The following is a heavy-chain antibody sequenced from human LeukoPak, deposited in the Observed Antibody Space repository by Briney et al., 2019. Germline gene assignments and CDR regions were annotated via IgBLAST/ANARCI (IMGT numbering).Heavy chain of an antibody. Sequence: ASVKVSCKASGYTFTGYFVHWVRQAPGQGLQWMGWINLNTGGTNYAQKFQGRVTMTRDTSISTAYMELSRLRSEDTAVYYCARGGVYSSGWYGLWPDYMDVWGKGTTVTVSS. V-gene: IGHV1-2*02. D-gene: IGHD6-19*01. CDR2: INLNTGGT. CDR3: ARGGVYSSGWYGLWPDYMDV. CDR1: GYTFTGYF. J-gene: IGHJ6*03.